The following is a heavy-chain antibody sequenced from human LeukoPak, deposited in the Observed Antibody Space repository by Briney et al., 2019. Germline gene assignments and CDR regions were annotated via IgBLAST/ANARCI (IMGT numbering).Heavy chain of an antibody. CDR2: IYTSGST. Sequence: SQTLSLTCTVSGGSISSGSYYWSWIRQPAGKGLEWIGRIYTSGSTNYNPSLKSRVTISVDTSKNQFSLKVSSVTAADTAVYYCARVKRKYQLLKPLHETPSHYFDYWGQGTLVTVSS. CDR3: ARVKRKYQLLKPLHETPSHYFDY. CDR1: GGSISSGSYY. D-gene: IGHD2-2*01. V-gene: IGHV4-61*02. J-gene: IGHJ4*02.